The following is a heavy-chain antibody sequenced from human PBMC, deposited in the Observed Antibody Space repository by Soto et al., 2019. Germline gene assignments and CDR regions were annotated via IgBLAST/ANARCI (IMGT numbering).Heavy chain of an antibody. Sequence: QVHLVQSGAEVKKPGSSVKVSCKASGGTFSSHGISWVRQVPGQGLEWMGGIIPMFGTATSTQNFQGRLTITADESTSTAYIELSSLTSEDTAVYFCARSVGVTTLSYLDFWGQGTLGTVSS. CDR2: IIPMFGTA. J-gene: IGHJ4*02. V-gene: IGHV1-69*01. D-gene: IGHD2-8*01. CDR3: ARSVGVTTLSYLDF. CDR1: GGTFSSHG.